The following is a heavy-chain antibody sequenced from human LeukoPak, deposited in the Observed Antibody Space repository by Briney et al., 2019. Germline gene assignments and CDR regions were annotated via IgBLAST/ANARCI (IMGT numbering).Heavy chain of an antibody. J-gene: IGHJ4*02. CDR2: TGSTGVST. Sequence: GGSLRLSCAASGFTFSSYDMNWVRQAPGKGLEWVSGTGSTGVSTFYADSVKGRFTVSRDNSKNTLSLQMNSLRAEDTAVYYCAKDPGVVPARYFDYWGQGTLVTVSS. CDR1: GFTFSSYD. D-gene: IGHD2-2*01. CDR3: AKDPGVVPARYFDY. V-gene: IGHV3-23*01.